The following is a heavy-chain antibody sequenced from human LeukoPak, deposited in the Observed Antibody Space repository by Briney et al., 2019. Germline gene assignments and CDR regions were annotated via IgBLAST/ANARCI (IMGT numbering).Heavy chain of an antibody. D-gene: IGHD4-17*01. J-gene: IGHJ4*02. CDR1: GFTFDDYA. V-gene: IGHV3-9*01. Sequence: PGRSLRLSCAASGFTFDDYAMHWVRQAPGKGLEWVSGISWNSGSIGYADSVKGRFTISRDNAKNSLYLQMYSLRAEDTALYYCAKERDYGDYFDYWGQGTLVTVSS. CDR2: ISWNSGSI. CDR3: AKERDYGDYFDY.